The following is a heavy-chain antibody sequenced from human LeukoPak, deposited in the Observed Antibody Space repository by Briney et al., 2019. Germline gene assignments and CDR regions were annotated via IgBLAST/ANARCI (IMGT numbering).Heavy chain of an antibody. V-gene: IGHV1-69*05. CDR2: IIPIFGTA. CDR3: ARERYGYSYGPIDY. Sequence: SVKVSCKASGYTFTSYDISWVRQAPGQGLEWMGRIIPIFGTANYAQKFQGRVTITTDESTSTAYMELSSLRSEDTAVYYCARERYGYSYGPIDYWGQGTLVTVSS. D-gene: IGHD5-18*01. J-gene: IGHJ4*02. CDR1: GYTFTSYD.